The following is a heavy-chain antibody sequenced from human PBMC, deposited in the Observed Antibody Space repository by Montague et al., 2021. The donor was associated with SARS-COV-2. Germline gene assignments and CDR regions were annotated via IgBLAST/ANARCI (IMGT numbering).Heavy chain of an antibody. CDR3: AHSYGDYLFDY. J-gene: IGHJ4*02. CDR2: IYWDDDK. Sequence: PALVNPTQTLTLTCTSGVGVGWIRQPPGKALEWLALIYWDDDKPYSPSLKSRLTITKDTSKNQVVLTMTNMDPVDTATYYCAHSYGDYLFDYWGQGTPVTVSS. V-gene: IGHV2-5*02. CDR1: SGVG. D-gene: IGHD4-17*01.